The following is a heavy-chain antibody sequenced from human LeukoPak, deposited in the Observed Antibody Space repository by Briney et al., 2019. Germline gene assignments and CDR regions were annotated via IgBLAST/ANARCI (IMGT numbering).Heavy chain of an antibody. CDR1: GFTFGTYW. Sequence: GGSLGLSCAASGFTFGTYWMSWVRQAPGKGLEWVANIEQDGTKTNYGDSVKGRFTISRDNAKNSLYLQMNSLRAEDTAVYYCARALVGALDYWGQGTLVTVSS. CDR2: IEQDGTKT. D-gene: IGHD1-26*01. J-gene: IGHJ4*02. V-gene: IGHV3-7*01. CDR3: ARALVGALDY.